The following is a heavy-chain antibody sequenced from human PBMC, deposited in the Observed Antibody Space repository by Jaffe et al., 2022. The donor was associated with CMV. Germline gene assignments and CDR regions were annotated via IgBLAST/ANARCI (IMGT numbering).Heavy chain of an antibody. V-gene: IGHV4-59*01. D-gene: IGHD3-10*01. CDR2: IYYSGST. Sequence: QVQLQESGPGLVKPSETLSLTCTVSGGSISSYYWSWIRQPPGKGLEWIGYIYYSGSTNYNPSLKSRVTISVDTSKNQFSLKLSSVTAADTAVYYCARWAGGSGSYRFDPWGQGTLVTVSS. J-gene: IGHJ5*02. CDR3: ARWAGGSGSYRFDP. CDR1: GGSISSYY.